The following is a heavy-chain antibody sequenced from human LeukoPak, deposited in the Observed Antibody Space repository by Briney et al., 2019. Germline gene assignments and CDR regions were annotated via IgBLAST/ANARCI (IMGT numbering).Heavy chain of an antibody. CDR2: ISSSNIYI. Sequence: GGSLRLSCAVSGFTFSSYSMNWVRQAPGKGLEWVSSISSSNIYIYYADSVKGRFTISRDNAKNSLYLQMNSLRAEDTALYHCAGYYGLGLPDAFDIWGQGTMVTVSS. CDR1: GFTFSSYS. V-gene: IGHV3-21*04. D-gene: IGHD3-10*01. CDR3: AGYYGLGLPDAFDI. J-gene: IGHJ3*02.